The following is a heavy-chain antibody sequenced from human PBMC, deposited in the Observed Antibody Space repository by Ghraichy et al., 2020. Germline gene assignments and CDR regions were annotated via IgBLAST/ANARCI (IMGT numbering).Heavy chain of an antibody. CDR3: ARSSGYIDY. CDR2: ISSDGRTT. CDR1: GFTFSSHW. Sequence: GSLNISCAASGFTFSSHWMHWVRQAPGKGLVWVSHISSDGRTTNSADSVKGRFTISRDDAKNTLYLQMNSLRAEDTAVYYCARSSGYIDYWGQGTLVTVSS. J-gene: IGHJ4*02. D-gene: IGHD6-19*01. V-gene: IGHV3-74*01.